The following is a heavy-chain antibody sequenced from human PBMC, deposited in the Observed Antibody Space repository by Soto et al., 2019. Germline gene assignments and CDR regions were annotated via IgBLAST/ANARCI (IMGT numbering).Heavy chain of an antibody. CDR1: GGSISSYY. J-gene: IGHJ4*02. CDR2: IYYSGST. Sequence: ETLSLTCTVSGGSISSYYWSWIRQPPGKGLEWIGYIYYSGSTNYNPSLKSRVTISVDTSKNQFSLKLSSVTAADTAVYYCARWTQNGYLTPKYYFDYWGQGTLVTVSS. CDR3: ARWTQNGYLTPKYYFDY. D-gene: IGHD5-18*01. V-gene: IGHV4-59*08.